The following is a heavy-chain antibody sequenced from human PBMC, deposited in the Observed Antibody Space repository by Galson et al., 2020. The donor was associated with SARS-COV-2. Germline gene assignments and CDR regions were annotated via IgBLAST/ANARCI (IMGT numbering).Heavy chain of an antibody. D-gene: IGHD6-6*01. V-gene: IGHV3-64D*06. CDR3: ARLHSSSVWRGAFDI. CDR2: ISTNGDTT. CDR1: GFTFSHYS. Sequence: GESLKISCSASGFTFSHYSMHWVRQAPGKGLEYVSAISTNGDTTYYADSVKGRFTISRDNSKNTLYLQMSSLRAEDTAVYYCARLHSSSVWRGAFDIWGQGTMVTVSS. J-gene: IGHJ3*02.